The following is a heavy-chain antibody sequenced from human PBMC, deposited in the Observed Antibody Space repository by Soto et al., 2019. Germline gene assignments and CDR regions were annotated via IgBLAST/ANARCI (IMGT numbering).Heavy chain of an antibody. D-gene: IGHD3-3*01. J-gene: IGHJ5*01. V-gene: IGHV3-30*04. CDR2: ISRDGSYI. Sequence: VGSLRLSCAASGFTFSRHAIHWVRLTPGRGLEWVLAISRDGSYIYYTDSVKGRFTVSRDNSKNTVFVQMNRLIPDDTALYFCARTRNGGVADSFDSWGQGTRVTVSS. CDR1: GFTFSRHA. CDR3: ARTRNGGVADSFDS.